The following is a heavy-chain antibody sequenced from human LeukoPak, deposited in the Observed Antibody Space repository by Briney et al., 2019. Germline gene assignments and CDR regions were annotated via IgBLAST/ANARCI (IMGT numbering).Heavy chain of an antibody. CDR1: GGSFSGYY. CDR3: AGGRKWLRSYYFDY. CDR2: INHSGST. Sequence: PSETLSLTCAVYGGSFSGYYWSWIRQPPGKGLEWIGEINHSGSTNYNPSLKSRVTISVDTSKNQFSLKLSSVTAADTAVYYCAGGRKWLRSYYFDYWGQGTLVTVSS. D-gene: IGHD5-12*01. V-gene: IGHV4-34*01. J-gene: IGHJ4*02.